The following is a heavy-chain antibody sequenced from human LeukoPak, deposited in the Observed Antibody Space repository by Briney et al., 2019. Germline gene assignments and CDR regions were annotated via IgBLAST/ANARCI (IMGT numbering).Heavy chain of an antibody. Sequence: GESLKISCKGSGYSFTSYWISWVRQMPGKGLEWMERIDPSDSYTNYSPSFQGHVTISADKSISTAYLQWSSLKASDTAMYYCARRKVDTAMNYYYGMDVWGQGTTVTVSS. CDR3: ARRKVDTAMNYYYGMDV. D-gene: IGHD5-18*01. J-gene: IGHJ6*02. CDR2: IDPSDSYT. V-gene: IGHV5-10-1*01. CDR1: GYSFTSYW.